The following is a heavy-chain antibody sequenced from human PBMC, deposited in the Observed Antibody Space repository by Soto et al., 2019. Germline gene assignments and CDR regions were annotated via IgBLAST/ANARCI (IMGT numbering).Heavy chain of an antibody. CDR3: ARGLKNYYGVDV. CDR1: GFTFSTYG. J-gene: IGHJ6*02. V-gene: IGHV3-74*01. Sequence: EVKVVESGGGLVQPGGSLRLSCAASGFTFSTYGMHWVRQVPGKGLVWVSRIKGDGSSLSYADSVKGRFTISRDNVENTVYLQMGSLRADDTALYYCARGLKNYYGVDVWGQGTTVTVSS. CDR2: IKGDGSSL.